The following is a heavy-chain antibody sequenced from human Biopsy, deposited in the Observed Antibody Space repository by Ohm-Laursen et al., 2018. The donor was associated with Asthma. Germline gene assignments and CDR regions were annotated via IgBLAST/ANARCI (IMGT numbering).Heavy chain of an antibody. J-gene: IGHJ6*02. CDR1: GFTFSSYG. D-gene: IGHD3-3*01. CDR3: AKDTEGRYDFWSGLSYNYYGMDV. V-gene: IGHV3-30*18. CDR2: ISYDGSNK. Sequence: SLRLSCAASGFTFSSYGMYWVRQAPGKGLEWVADISYDGSNKYYADSMKGRFTISRDNSKNTLYLQMNSLRAEDTAVYYCAKDTEGRYDFWSGLSYNYYGMDVWGQGTTVTVSS.